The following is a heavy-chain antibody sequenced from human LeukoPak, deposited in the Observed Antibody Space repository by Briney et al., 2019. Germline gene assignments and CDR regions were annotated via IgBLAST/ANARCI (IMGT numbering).Heavy chain of an antibody. D-gene: IGHD6-19*01. CDR3: AKEVRVSSGWYSDY. CDR1: GLTFSTYA. J-gene: IGHJ4*02. CDR2: ISGSGGDT. Sequence: PGGSLRLSCAASGLTFSTYAMSWVRQAPGKGLEWVSEISGSGGDTYYADSVKGRITISGDNSKNTLYLQMNSLRAEDTAVYYCAKEVRVSSGWYSDYWGQGTLVTVSS. V-gene: IGHV3-23*01.